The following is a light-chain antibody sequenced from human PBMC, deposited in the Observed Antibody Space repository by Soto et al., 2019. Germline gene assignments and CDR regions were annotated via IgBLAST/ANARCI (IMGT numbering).Light chain of an antibody. Sequence: QSVLTQPASVSGSPGQSITISCTGTSSDIGLYNYVSWYQQHPGRAPKLLIYYVYNRPSGVSNLFSGSKSANLASLTISGLQAEDVGDYYCCSYAVTSSLVLGGGTKVTVL. J-gene: IGLJ3*02. CDR2: YVY. V-gene: IGLV2-14*01. CDR3: CSYAVTSSLV. CDR1: SSDIGLYNY.